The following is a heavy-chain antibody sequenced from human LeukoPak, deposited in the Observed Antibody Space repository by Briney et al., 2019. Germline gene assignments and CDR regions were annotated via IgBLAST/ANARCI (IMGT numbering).Heavy chain of an antibody. J-gene: IGHJ6*02. V-gene: IGHV3-21*01. CDR1: GLTFSSYA. D-gene: IGHD3-3*01. CDR2: ISSSSSHI. Sequence: GGSLRLSCAASGLTFSSYAMNWIRQAPGKGLEWVSSISSSSSHIYYVDSVKGRFTISRDNAKNSLYLQMNSLRAEDTAVYYCASHGDDYYFNGLDVWGQGTTVTVSS. CDR3: ASHGDDYYFNGLDV.